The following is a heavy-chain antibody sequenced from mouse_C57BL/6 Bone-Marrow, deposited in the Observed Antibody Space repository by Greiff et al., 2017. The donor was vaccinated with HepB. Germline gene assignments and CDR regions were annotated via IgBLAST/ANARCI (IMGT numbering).Heavy chain of an antibody. CDR1: GYSITSGYD. D-gene: IGHD3-2*02. V-gene: IGHV3-1*01. CDR2: ISYSGST. Sequence: VQLQQSGPGMVKPSQSLSLTCTVTGYSITSGYDWHWIRHFPGNKLEWMGYISYSGSTNYNPSLKSRISITHDTSKNHFFLKLNSMTTEDTATYYCASRQLRLRYAMDYWGQGTSVTVSS. CDR3: ASRQLRLRYAMDY. J-gene: IGHJ4*01.